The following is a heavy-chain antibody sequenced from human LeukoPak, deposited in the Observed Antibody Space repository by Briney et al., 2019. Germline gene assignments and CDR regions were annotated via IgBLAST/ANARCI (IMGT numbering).Heavy chain of an antibody. CDR1: GFTFTNAW. CDR3: ARDQGYCSSTSCFLYYYYYMDV. J-gene: IGHJ6*03. CDR2: ITSKTDGGTV. Sequence: GGSLRLSCAASGFTFTNAWMNWVRQAPGKGLEWVGRITSKTDGGTVDYAAPVKGRFTISRDDSRSTLYLQMNSLKTEDTAVYYCARDQGYCSSTSCFLYYYYYMDVWGKGTTVTVSS. V-gene: IGHV3-15*01. D-gene: IGHD2-2*01.